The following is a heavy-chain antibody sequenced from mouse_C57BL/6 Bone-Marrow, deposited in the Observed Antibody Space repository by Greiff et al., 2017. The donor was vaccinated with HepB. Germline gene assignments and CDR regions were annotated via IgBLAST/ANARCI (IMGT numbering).Heavy chain of an antibody. Sequence: VKLQESGPGLVQPSQSLSITCTVSGFSLTSYGVHWVRQSPGKGLEWLGVIWSGGSTDYNAAFISRLSISKDNSKSQVFFKMNSLQADDTAIYYCARYSNYNYYYAMDYWGQGTSVTVSS. V-gene: IGHV2-2*01. CDR2: IWSGGST. CDR3: ARYSNYNYYYAMDY. J-gene: IGHJ4*01. D-gene: IGHD2-5*01. CDR1: GFSLTSYG.